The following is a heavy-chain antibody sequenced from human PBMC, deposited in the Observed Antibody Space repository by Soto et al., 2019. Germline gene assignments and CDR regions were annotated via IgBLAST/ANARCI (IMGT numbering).Heavy chain of an antibody. CDR2: INTDGSST. CDR3: ARASGSNIHFDY. CDR1: GLPFSSYW. V-gene: IGHV3-74*01. Sequence: EVQLVESGGGLVQPGGSLRLSCAASGLPFSSYWMHWVRQAPGKGLVWVSRINTDGSSTTYADSVKGRFTISRDNTKNTLYLQMNSLRVEDTAVYYCARASGSNIHFDYWGQGTLVTVSS. J-gene: IGHJ4*02. D-gene: IGHD1-26*01.